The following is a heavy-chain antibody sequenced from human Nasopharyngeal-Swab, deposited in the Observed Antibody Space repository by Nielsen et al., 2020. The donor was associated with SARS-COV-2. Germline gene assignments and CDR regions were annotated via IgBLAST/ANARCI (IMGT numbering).Heavy chain of an antibody. J-gene: IGHJ6*02. CDR3: ARDLATVYDPRYYGLDV. V-gene: IGHV1-18*01. Sequence: ASVTVSCKASGYSFTIYGISWVRQAPGQGLEWMGWISAYSANTNYAQKLQDRVTITTDTATSTAYLEPTSLRFDDTAVYYCARDLATVYDPRYYGLDVWGQGTTVTVSS. CDR2: ISAYSANT. CDR1: GYSFTIYG. D-gene: IGHD3-16*02.